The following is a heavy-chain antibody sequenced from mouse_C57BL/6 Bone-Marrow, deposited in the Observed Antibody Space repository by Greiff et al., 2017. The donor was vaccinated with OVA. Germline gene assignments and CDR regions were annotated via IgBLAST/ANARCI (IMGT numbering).Heavy chain of an antibody. CDR1: GYTFTDYY. V-gene: IGHV1-76*01. Sequence: VQLVESGAELVRPGASVKLSCKASGYTFTDYYINWVKQRPGPGLEWIARIYPGSGNTYYNEKFKGKATLTAEKSSSTAYMQLSSLTSEDSAVYFCVRGRMTTVVAPAMDYWGQGTSVTVSS. J-gene: IGHJ4*01. CDR2: IYPGSGNT. CDR3: VRGRMTTVVAPAMDY. D-gene: IGHD1-1*01.